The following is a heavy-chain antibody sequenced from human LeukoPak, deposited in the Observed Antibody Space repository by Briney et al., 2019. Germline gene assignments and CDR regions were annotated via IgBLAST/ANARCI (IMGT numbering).Heavy chain of an antibody. V-gene: IGHV4-4*02. Sequence: PSETLSLTCAVSGGSISSSNWWSWVRQPPGKGLEWIGEIYHSGSTNYNPSLKSRVTISVDKSKNQFSLKLSSVTAADTAVYYCARGLKQWLVPLDFDYWGQGTLVTVSS. CDR3: ARGLKQWLVPLDFDY. D-gene: IGHD6-19*01. CDR1: GGSISSSNW. J-gene: IGHJ4*02. CDR2: IYHSGST.